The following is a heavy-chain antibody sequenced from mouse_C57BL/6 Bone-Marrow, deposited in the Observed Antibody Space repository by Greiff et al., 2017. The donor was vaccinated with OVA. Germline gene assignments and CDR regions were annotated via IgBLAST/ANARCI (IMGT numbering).Heavy chain of an antibody. CDR3: ARRWENWDPFAY. V-gene: IGHV1-26*01. CDR2: INPNNGGT. CDR1: GYTFTDYY. Sequence: EVKLQQSGPELVKPGASVKISCKASGYTFTDYYMNWVKQSHGKSLEWIGDINPNNGGTSYNQKFKGKATLTVDKSSSTAYMELRSLTSEDSAVYYCARRWENWDPFAYWGQGTLVTVSA. D-gene: IGHD4-1*01. J-gene: IGHJ3*01.